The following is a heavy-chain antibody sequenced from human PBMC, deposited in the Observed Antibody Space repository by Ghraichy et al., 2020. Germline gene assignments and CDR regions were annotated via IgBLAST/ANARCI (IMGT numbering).Heavy chain of an antibody. CDR1: GGSISSYY. J-gene: IGHJ4*02. D-gene: IGHD3-9*01. CDR2: IYYSGNT. Sequence: TLSLTCTVSGGSISSYYWSWIRQPPGKGLEWIGYIYYSGNTNYNPSLKSRVTISVDTSKNQFSLKLSSVTAADTALYYCARGAGYFDWLPLDYWGQGTLVTVSS. CDR3: ARGAGYFDWLPLDY. V-gene: IGHV4-59*01.